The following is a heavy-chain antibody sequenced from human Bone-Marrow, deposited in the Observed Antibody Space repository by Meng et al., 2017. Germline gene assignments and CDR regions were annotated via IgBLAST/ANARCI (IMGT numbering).Heavy chain of an antibody. J-gene: IGHJ4*02. CDR2: INHSGST. Sequence: QVQLQQWGAGRLKPSETLSLTCAVYGGSFSGYYWSWIRQPPGKGLEWIGEINHSGSTNYNPSLKSRVTMSVDTSKNQFSLKLSSVTAADTAVYYCARDCSSSSCSLDYWGQGTLVTVSS. CDR3: ARDCSSSSCSLDY. V-gene: IGHV4-34*01. CDR1: GGSFSGYY. D-gene: IGHD2-2*01.